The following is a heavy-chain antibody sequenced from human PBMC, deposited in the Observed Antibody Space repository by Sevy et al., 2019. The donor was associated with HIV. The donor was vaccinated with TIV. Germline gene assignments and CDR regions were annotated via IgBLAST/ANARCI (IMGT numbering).Heavy chain of an antibody. V-gene: IGHV3-30*18. CDR3: AKDQGGGYSYGVMDY. D-gene: IGHD5-18*01. Sequence: GGSLRLSCAASGFTFSSYGMHWVRQAPGKGLEWVAVISYDGSNKYYADSVKGRFTISRDNSKNTVYLQMNSLRAEDTAVYYCAKDQGGGYSYGVMDYWGQGTLVTVSS. CDR2: ISYDGSNK. J-gene: IGHJ4*02. CDR1: GFTFSSYG.